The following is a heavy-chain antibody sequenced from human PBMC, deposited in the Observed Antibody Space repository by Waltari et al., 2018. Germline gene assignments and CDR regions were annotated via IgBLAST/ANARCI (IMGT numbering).Heavy chain of an antibody. CDR3: ARAAAAIHYYYYRDG. CDR2: INPIIGKA. CDR1: GGTFSSYA. Sequence: QVQLVQSGAEVKKPGSSVKVSCKASGGTFSSYAISWVRQAPGQGLEWMGGINPIIGKANYAQKFQGRVTVAADKSTSTAYMGLSSLRAEDTAVYYCARAAAAIHYYYYRDGWGKGTTVTVSS. D-gene: IGHD2-2*02. V-gene: IGHV1-69*14. J-gene: IGHJ6*03.